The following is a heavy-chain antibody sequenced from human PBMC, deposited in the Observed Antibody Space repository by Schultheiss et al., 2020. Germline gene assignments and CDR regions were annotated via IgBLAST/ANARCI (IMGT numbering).Heavy chain of an antibody. CDR1: GFTFSSYS. J-gene: IGHJ4*02. D-gene: IGHD2-15*01. Sequence: GGSLRLSCAASGFTFSSYSMNWVRQAPGKGLEWVSSISSSSSYIYYADSVKGRFTISRDNAKNSLYLQMNSLRAEDTAVYYCVVVAATPFYFDYWGQGTLVTVSS. CDR3: VVVAATPFYFDY. CDR2: ISSSSSYI. V-gene: IGHV3-21*01.